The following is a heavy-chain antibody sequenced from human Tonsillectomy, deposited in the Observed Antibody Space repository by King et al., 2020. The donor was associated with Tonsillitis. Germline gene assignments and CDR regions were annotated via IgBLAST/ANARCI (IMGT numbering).Heavy chain of an antibody. J-gene: IGHJ6*02. Sequence: VQLVESGGGLVQPGGSLRLSCAASGFTFSTYAMTWVRQAPGKGLEWVSVISGAGAKTYYADSVKGRFTISRDNSKNTLYLQMNSLRAEDTAIYYCAKCPYDFWSGGLYYAMDVWGQGTTVTVSS. CDR3: AKCPYDFWSGGLYYAMDV. V-gene: IGHV3-23*04. D-gene: IGHD3-3*01. CDR2: ISGAGAKT. CDR1: GFTFSTYA.